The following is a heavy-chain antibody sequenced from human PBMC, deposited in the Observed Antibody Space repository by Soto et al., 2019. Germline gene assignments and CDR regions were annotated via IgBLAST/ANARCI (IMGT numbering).Heavy chain of an antibody. J-gene: IGHJ4*02. CDR3: ARSVGGSNVNFDY. CDR1: GYTFTSYD. D-gene: IGHD3-10*01. Sequence: QVQLVQSGAEVRTPGASVKVSCKASGYTFTSYDINWVRQATGQGPEWMGWMNPDSGNTGYVQEFQGRVTMTRNTAISTAYMELSSLRSEDTAVYYCARSVGGSNVNFDYWGQGTLVTVSS. CDR2: MNPDSGNT. V-gene: IGHV1-8*01.